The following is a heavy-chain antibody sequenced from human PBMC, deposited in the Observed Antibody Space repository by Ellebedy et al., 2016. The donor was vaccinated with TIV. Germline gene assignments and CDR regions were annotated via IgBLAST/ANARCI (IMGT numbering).Heavy chain of an antibody. CDR2: ISSTGYYL. D-gene: IGHD1-26*01. V-gene: IGHV3-21*01. J-gene: IGHJ4*02. CDR1: GFTFTSYS. CDR3: ARSGELNS. Sequence: GESLKISCAASGFTFTSYSMNWVRQAPGKGLEWVSPISSTGYYLYYAESLKGRCTIPRDEARNSLYLQMNSLRAEDTAVYYCARSGELNSWGQGTLVTVSS.